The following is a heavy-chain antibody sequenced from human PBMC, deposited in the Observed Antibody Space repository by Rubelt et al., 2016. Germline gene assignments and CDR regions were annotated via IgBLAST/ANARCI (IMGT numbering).Heavy chain of an antibody. V-gene: IGHV4-34*01. Sequence: QVQLQQWGAGLLKPSETLSLTCAVYGGSFSGYYWSWIRQPPGKGLEWIGEINHSGSTNYNPSLKSRVNRIVDSTRNQLSRKLRSVTASDTAVNYLAKKRGYDFWSGYSAFDYWGQGTLVTVSS. CDR3: AKKRGYDFWSGYSAFDY. CDR2: INHSGST. CDR1: GGSFSGYY. D-gene: IGHD3-3*01. J-gene: IGHJ4*02.